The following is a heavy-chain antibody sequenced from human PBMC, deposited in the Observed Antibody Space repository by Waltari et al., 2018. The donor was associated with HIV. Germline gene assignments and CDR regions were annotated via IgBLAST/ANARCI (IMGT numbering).Heavy chain of an antibody. J-gene: IGHJ6*02. V-gene: IGHV4-34*01. CDR3: ARGLRVNSGYARPKNYYYGMDV. D-gene: IGHD5-12*01. CDR2: SSHSGST. CDR1: GGSFSGYY. Sequence: QVQLQQWGAGLLKPSETLSLTCAVYGGSFSGYYWSWIRQPPGKGLEWIGESSHSGSTKYNPSLKSRVTISVDTSKNQFSLKLSSVTAADTAVYYCARGLRVNSGYARPKNYYYGMDVWGQGTTVTVSS.